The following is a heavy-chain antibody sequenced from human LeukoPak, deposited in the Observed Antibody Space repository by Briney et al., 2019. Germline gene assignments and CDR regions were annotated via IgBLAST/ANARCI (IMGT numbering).Heavy chain of an antibody. Sequence: SVKVSCKASGGTCSSYAISWVRQAPGQGLEWMGGIIPIFGTANYAQKFQGRVTITTDESTSTAYMELSSLRSEDTAVYYCARDGLGSYEDDYWGQGTLVTVSS. D-gene: IGHD1-26*01. CDR3: ARDGLGSYEDDY. CDR2: IIPIFGTA. J-gene: IGHJ4*02. CDR1: GGTCSSYA. V-gene: IGHV1-69*05.